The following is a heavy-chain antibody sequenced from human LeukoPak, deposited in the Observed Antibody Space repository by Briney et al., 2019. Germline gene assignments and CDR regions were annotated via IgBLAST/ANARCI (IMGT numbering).Heavy chain of an antibody. CDR2: MNPNSGNT. CDR3: ATAQNYYDSSGYYPLDY. D-gene: IGHD3-22*01. V-gene: IGHV1-8*01. Sequence: ASVKVSCKASGYTFTSYDINWVRQATGQGLEWMGWMNPNSGNTGYAQKFQGRVTMTRNTSISTAYMELSSLRSEDTAVYYCATAQNYYDSSGYYPLDYWGQGTLVTVSS. J-gene: IGHJ4*02. CDR1: GYTFTSYD.